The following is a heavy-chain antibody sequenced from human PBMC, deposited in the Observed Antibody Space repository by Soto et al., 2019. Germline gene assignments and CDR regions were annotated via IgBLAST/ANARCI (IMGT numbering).Heavy chain of an antibody. J-gene: IGHJ3*02. D-gene: IGHD3-22*01. CDR1: GFTFSSYA. CDR3: AKDVASDHYDSSGYYYTLGAFDI. Sequence: SLRLSCAASGFTFSSYAMSWVRQAPGKGLEWVSAISGSGGSTYYADSVKGRFTISRDNSKNTLYLQMNSLRAEDTAVYYCAKDVASDHYDSSGYYYTLGAFDIWGQGTMVTVSS. CDR2: ISGSGGST. V-gene: IGHV3-23*01.